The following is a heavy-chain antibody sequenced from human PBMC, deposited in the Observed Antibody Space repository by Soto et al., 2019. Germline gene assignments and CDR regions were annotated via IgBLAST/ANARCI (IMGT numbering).Heavy chain of an antibody. CDR2: IYYSGST. V-gene: IGHV4-59*01. D-gene: IGHD1-1*01. CDR3: ARERTGTTTYDY. CDR1: GGSISSYY. Sequence: SETLSLTCTVSGGSISSYYWSWIRQPPGKGLEWIGYIYYSGSTNYNPSLKSRVTISVDTSKNQFSLKLSSVTAADTAVYYCARERTGTTTYDYWGQGTLVTVSS. J-gene: IGHJ4*02.